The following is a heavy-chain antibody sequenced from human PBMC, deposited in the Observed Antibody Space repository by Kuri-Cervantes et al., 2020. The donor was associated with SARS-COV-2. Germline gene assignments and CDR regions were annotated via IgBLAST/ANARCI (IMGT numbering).Heavy chain of an antibody. Sequence: SVKVSCKASGFTFTSSAMQWVRQARGQRLEWIGWIVVGSGNTNYAQKFQERVTITRDMSTSTAYMELRSLRSDDTAVYYCARGSIRYYYYYYGMDVWGQGTTVTVSS. D-gene: IGHD2-21*01. CDR2: IVVGSGNT. CDR1: GFTFTSSA. CDR3: ARGSIRYYYYYYGMDV. J-gene: IGHJ6*02. V-gene: IGHV1-58*02.